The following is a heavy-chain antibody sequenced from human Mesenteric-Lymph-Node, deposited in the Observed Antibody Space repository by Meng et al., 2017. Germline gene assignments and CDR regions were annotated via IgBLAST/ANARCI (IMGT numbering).Heavy chain of an antibody. CDR1: GYSITSGNY. V-gene: IGHV4-38-2*02. Sequence: SETLSLTCTVSGYSITSGNYWGWIRQPPGKGLEWIGSIYHSGNTYYNSSLKSRVAISVDTSKNQFSLKLSSVTAADTAVYYCARDGAAADRLDAFDIWGQGPMVTVSS. D-gene: IGHD6-13*01. J-gene: IGHJ3*02. CDR2: IYHSGNT. CDR3: ARDGAAADRLDAFDI.